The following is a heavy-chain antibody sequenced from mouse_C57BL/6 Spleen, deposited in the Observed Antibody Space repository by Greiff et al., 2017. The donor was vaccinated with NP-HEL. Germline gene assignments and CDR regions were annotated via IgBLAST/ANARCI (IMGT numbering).Heavy chain of an antibody. Sequence: QVQLQQPGAELVKPGASVKLSCKASGYTFTSYWMQWVKQRPGQGLEWIGEIDPSDSYTNYNQKFKGKATLTVDTSSSTAYMQLSSLTSEDSAVYYCARRYDEFDYWGQGTTLTVSS. CDR3: ARRYDEFDY. CDR1: GYTFTSYW. J-gene: IGHJ2*01. V-gene: IGHV1-50*01. CDR2: IDPSDSYT. D-gene: IGHD2-12*01.